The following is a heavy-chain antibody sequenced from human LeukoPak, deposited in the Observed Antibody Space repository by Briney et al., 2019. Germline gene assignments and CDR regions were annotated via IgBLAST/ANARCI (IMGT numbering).Heavy chain of an antibody. CDR1: GFTFSSYA. V-gene: IGHV3-23*01. D-gene: IGHD3-22*01. Sequence: AGGSLRLSCAASGFTFSSYAMSWVRQAPGKGLEWVSAISGSGGSTYYADSVKGRFTISRDNSKNTLYLQMNSLRAEDTAVYYCAKDLRPVDYYDSSGYLDYWGQGTLVTVSS. CDR2: ISGSGGST. J-gene: IGHJ4*02. CDR3: AKDLRPVDYYDSSGYLDY.